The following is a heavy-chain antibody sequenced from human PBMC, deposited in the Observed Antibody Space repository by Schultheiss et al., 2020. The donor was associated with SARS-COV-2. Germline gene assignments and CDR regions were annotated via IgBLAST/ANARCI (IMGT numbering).Heavy chain of an antibody. CDR3: TRGGPRARLNPPFDY. CDR2: IRSKAYGGTT. V-gene: IGHV3-49*04. Sequence: GGSLRLSCTASGFTFGDYAMSWVRQAPGKGLEWVGFIRSKAYGGTTEYAASVKGRFTISRDDSKSIAYLQMNSLKTEDTAVYYCTRGGPRARLNPPFDYWGQGTLVTVSS. CDR1: GFTFGDYA. J-gene: IGHJ4*02. D-gene: IGHD6-6*01.